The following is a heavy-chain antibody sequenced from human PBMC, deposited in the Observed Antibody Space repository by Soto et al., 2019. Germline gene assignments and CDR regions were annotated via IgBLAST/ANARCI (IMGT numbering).Heavy chain of an antibody. Sequence: GSLRLAGAASVFTFSGYWKHWVRQAPGKGLEMVADTHGDGGKIYYVDAVKCRFTISRDNAKRSLYLQMNSLRAEDTAVYYCARDFNGGYTYGPGDYWGQGALVTVSS. CDR1: VFTFSGYW. CDR3: ARDFNGGYTYGPGDY. J-gene: IGHJ4*02. CDR2: THGDGGKI. D-gene: IGHD5-18*01. V-gene: IGHV3-7*01.